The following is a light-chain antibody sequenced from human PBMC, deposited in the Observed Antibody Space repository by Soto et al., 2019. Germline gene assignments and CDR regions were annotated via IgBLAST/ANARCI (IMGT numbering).Light chain of an antibody. CDR3: SSYAGINTDVI. Sequence: QSALTQPPSASGSPGQSVTISGTGTSSDVGGYVYVSWYQQYPGKAPKLMIFEVNKRASGVPDRFSGSKSGNTASLTVSGLQAEDEADYYCSSYAGINTDVIFGGGTKLTVL. CDR1: SSDVGGYVY. J-gene: IGLJ2*01. CDR2: EVN. V-gene: IGLV2-8*01.